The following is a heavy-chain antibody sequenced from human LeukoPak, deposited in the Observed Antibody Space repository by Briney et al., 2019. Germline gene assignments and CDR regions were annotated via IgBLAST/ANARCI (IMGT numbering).Heavy chain of an antibody. D-gene: IGHD4-23*01. CDR1: GFTFSNCA. J-gene: IGHJ4*02. CDR2: VSGSGDST. Sequence: GGSLRLSCAASGFTFSNCAMSWVRQAPGKGLEWVSGVSGSGDSTYYADSVKGRFTISRDNSNNTLYLLMNSLRAEDTAVYYCARDLTTVVTPDYWGQGTLVTVSS. CDR3: ARDLTTVVTPDY. V-gene: IGHV3-23*01.